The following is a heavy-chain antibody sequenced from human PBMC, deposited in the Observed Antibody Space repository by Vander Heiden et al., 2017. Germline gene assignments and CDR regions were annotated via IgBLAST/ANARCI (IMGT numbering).Heavy chain of an antibody. CDR2: INPDSGGS. V-gene: IGHV1-2*02. Sequence: QVQLVQSGAEVKKPGASVTVSCKASGYTFSGFYIHGVRQATGQGPEWMGWINPDSGGSIYAQKFQGRVTMTSDTSITTVYMELSRLTSDDTAVYYCARRFGTSSVDCWGQGTLVTVSS. CDR3: ARRFGTSSVDC. CDR1: GYTFSGFY. J-gene: IGHJ4*02. D-gene: IGHD6-25*01.